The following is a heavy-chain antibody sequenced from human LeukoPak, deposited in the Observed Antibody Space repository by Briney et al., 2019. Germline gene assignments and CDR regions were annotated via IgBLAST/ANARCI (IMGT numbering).Heavy chain of an antibody. Sequence: SETLSLTCTISGGSSIDSHYWSWIRQPPGKGLEWIGYIYYSGSTNYNPSLKSRVTISVDTSKSQFSLRVNSVTAADTAVYFCARLIPPGIGYYHYYYMDVWGKGTTVTISS. CDR2: IYYSGST. V-gene: IGHV4-59*11. D-gene: IGHD6-13*01. CDR3: ARLIPPGIGYYHYYYMDV. CDR1: GGSSIDSHY. J-gene: IGHJ6*03.